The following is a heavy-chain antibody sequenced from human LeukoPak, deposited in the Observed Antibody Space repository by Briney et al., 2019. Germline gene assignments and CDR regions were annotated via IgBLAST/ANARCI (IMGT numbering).Heavy chain of an antibody. CDR2: INHSGST. CDR3: ARARETEAIDS. Sequence: KTSETLSLTCAVYGGSFSGYYWSWIRQPPGKGLEWIGEINHSGSTNYSPSLKSRVTISVDTSKNQFSLKLRTVTAADAAVYYCARARETEAIDSWGQGTLVTVSS. CDR1: GGSFSGYY. J-gene: IGHJ4*02. D-gene: IGHD6-25*01. V-gene: IGHV4-34*01.